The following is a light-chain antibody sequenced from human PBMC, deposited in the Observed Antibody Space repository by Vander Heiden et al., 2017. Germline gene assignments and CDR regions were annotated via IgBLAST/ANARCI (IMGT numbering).Light chain of an antibody. V-gene: IGLV2-11*01. CDR2: DVT. Sequence: QSALTQPRSVSVSPGQSVTISCSGTSSDVGAYDYVSWYQQRPGKAPKLLIYDVTKWPSGVPDRFSGSKSGNTATLTISGLLTEDEADYYCCSYAGSYTWVFGGGTKVTVL. CDR3: CSYAGSYTWV. CDR1: SSDVGAYDY. J-gene: IGLJ3*02.